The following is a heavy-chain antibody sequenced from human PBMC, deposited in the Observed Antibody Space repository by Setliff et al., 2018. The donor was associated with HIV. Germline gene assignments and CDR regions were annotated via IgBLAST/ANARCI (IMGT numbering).Heavy chain of an antibody. CDR3: ARGSSGWTFDY. CDR1: GGSISSYY. D-gene: IGHD6-19*01. V-gene: IGHV4-59*01. CDR2: IYYSGGT. Sequence: SETLSLTCNVSGGSISSYYSNWIRQPPGRGLEWIGYIYYSGGTNYNTSLKSRVTISADKSKNQFSLKLSSVPAADTAVYYCARGSSGWTFDYWGQGTLVTVSS. J-gene: IGHJ4*02.